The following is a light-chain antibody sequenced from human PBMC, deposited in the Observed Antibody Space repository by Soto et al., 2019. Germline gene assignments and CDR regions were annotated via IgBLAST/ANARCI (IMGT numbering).Light chain of an antibody. J-gene: IGKJ5*01. CDR3: QQYGDSLSIT. V-gene: IGKV3D-15*01. Sequence: EIVMTQSPATLSVSPGERATLSCRASQSVSSNLAWYQQKPGQAPRLLISGTYARATGIPDRFSGSGSGTDFSLTISRLEPEDFAVYYCQQYGDSLSITFGQGTRLEIK. CDR1: QSVSSN. CDR2: GTY.